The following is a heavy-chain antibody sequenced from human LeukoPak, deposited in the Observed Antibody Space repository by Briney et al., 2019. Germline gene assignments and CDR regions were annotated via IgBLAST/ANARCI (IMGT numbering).Heavy chain of an antibody. D-gene: IGHD6-13*01. V-gene: IGHV3-23*01. J-gene: IGHJ6*03. CDR3: AKVSSGSSWYGYYYYYMDV. Sequence: PGTSLRLSCAGSGFRFSNYAMSWVRQAPGKGLEWVSAISGSGGSTYYADSVKGRFTISRDNSKNTLYLQMNSLRAEDTAVYYCAKVSSGSSWYGYYYYYMDVWGKGTTVTVSS. CDR2: ISGSGGST. CDR1: GFRFSNYA.